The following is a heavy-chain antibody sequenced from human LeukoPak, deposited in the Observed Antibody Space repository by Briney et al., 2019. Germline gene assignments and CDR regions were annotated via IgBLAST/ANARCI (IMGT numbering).Heavy chain of an antibody. CDR3: AKWTLSHYSSSWFDY. J-gene: IGHJ4*02. Sequence: GRSLRLSCAASGFTFSSYGIHWVRQAPGKGLEWVAVISYDGSNKYYADSVKGRFTISRDNSKNTLYLQMNSLRAEDTAVYYCAKWTLSHYSSSWFDYWGQGTLVTVSS. V-gene: IGHV3-30*18. CDR1: GFTFSSYG. D-gene: IGHD6-13*01. CDR2: ISYDGSNK.